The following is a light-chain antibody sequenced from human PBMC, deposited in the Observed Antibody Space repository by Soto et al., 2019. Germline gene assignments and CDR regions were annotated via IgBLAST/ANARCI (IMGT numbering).Light chain of an antibody. J-gene: IGLJ2*01. CDR3: CSYTSSSTVL. V-gene: IGLV2-14*01. CDR2: DVS. Sequence: QSALTQPASVSGSPGQSITISCTGTSSDVGVYDFVSWYQQHPAKAPKLFIYDVSYRPSGVSDRFSGSKSGNTASLTISGLQAEDEADYYCCSYTSSSTVLFGGGTKVTVL. CDR1: SSDVGVYDF.